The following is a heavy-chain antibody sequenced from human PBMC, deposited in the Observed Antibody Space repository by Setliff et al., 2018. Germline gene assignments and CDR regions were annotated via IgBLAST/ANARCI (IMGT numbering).Heavy chain of an antibody. CDR2: IWYDGSNK. CDR3: AKSGGYCSSTSCYSYYYYMDV. CDR1: GFTFSSYW. V-gene: IGHV3-33*08. J-gene: IGHJ6*03. D-gene: IGHD2-2*02. Sequence: PGGSLRLSCAASGFTFSSYWMSWVRQAPGKGLEWVAVIWYDGSNKYYADSVKGRFTISRDNSKNTLYLQMNSLRAEDTAVYYCAKSGGYCSSTSCYSYYYYMDVWGKGTTVTVSS.